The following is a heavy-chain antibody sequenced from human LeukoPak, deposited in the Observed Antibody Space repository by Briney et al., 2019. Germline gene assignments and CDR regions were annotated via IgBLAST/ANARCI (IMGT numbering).Heavy chain of an antibody. CDR3: ARVTEYSTAGMRY. V-gene: IGHV3-74*01. J-gene: IGHJ4*02. D-gene: IGHD6-13*01. CDR2: ISSDGSTT. CDR1: GFTFSSYW. Sequence: GGSLRLSCAASGFTFSSYWMHWVRHAPGKGLVWVSRISSDGSTTTYADSVKGRFTISRDNAKSTLYLQMNSLRAEDTALYYCARVTEYSTAGMRYWGQGTLVTVSS.